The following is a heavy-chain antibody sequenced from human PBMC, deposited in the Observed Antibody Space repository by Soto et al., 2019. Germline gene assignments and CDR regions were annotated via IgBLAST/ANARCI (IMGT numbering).Heavy chain of an antibody. V-gene: IGHV1-18*01. D-gene: IGHD1-1*01. Sequence: QVHLVQSGAEVKKPGASVKVSCKASGYTFTSYGITWVRQAPGQGLEWMGWISAHNGNTDYAQKLQGRVIVTRDTSTSTAYMELRSRISDDTAVYYCARGRYGDYGGQGAVVTVSS. CDR3: ARGRYGDY. J-gene: IGHJ4*02. CDR2: ISAHNGNT. CDR1: GYTFTSYG.